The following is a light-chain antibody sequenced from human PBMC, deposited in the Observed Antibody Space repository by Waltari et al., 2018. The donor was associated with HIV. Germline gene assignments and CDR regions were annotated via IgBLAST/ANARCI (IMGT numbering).Light chain of an antibody. V-gene: IGKV1-16*02. J-gene: IGKJ5*01. CDR3: QQYKGYPLT. Sequence: IQLPQSPSSLSASLGARVTIPCRASHDISNYLAWFQQRPGEAPKSLIYAASTLQSGVPSKFRGSGSETYFTLTINSLQSEDSATYYCQQYKGYPLTFGQGTRLEIK. CDR2: AAS. CDR1: HDISNY.